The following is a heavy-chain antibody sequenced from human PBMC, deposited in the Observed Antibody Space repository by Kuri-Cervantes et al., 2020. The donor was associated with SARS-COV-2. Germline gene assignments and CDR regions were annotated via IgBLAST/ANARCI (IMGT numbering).Heavy chain of an antibody. CDR1: GFTFSSYG. V-gene: IGHV3-30*02. CDR3: AKDSIRFLEWLYYMDV. Sequence: GESLKISCAASGFTFSSYGMHWVRQAPGKGLEWVAFIRYDGSNKYYADSVKGRFTISRDNSKNTLYLQMNSLRAGDTAVYYCAKDSIRFLEWLYYMDVWGKGTTVTVSS. D-gene: IGHD3-3*01. CDR2: IRYDGSNK. J-gene: IGHJ6*03.